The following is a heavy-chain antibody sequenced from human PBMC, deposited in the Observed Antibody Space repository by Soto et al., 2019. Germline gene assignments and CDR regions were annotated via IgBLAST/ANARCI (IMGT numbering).Heavy chain of an antibody. Sequence: QVQLVQSGAEVKRPGSSVKVSCKASGDTFAFHSINWVRQAPGLGLEWMGRINPILSMSNYAQRFLGRVTMTADKATSTAYMVLSSLRYEDTAIYYCATSYGSGYRAFDYWGQGALVTVSS. CDR2: INPILSMS. CDR3: ATSYGSGYRAFDY. CDR1: GDTFAFHS. V-gene: IGHV1-69*02. J-gene: IGHJ4*02. D-gene: IGHD3-10*01.